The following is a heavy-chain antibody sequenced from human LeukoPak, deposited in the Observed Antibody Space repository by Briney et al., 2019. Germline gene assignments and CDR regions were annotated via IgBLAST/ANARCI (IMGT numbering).Heavy chain of an antibody. CDR2: IYYSGST. V-gene: IGHV4-30-4*01. CDR1: GGSISSGDYS. CDR3: ARAAAAILVNY. Sequence: SETLSLTCTVSGGSISSGDYSWSWIRQPPGKGLEWIGYIYYSGSTYYNPSLKSRVTISVDTSKNQFSLKLSSVTAADTAVYYCARAAAAILVNYWGQGTLVTVSS. J-gene: IGHJ4*02. D-gene: IGHD6-13*01.